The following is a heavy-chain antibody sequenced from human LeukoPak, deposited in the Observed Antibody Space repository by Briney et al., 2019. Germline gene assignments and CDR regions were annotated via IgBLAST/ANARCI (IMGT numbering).Heavy chain of an antibody. Sequence: SVKVSCKASGYTFTSYDINWVRQATGQGLEWMGWMNPNSGDTGYAQKFQGRVTMTRNTSISAAYMELSSLRSEDTAVYYCARGSGSYCGGDCSLGYWGQGTLVTVSS. V-gene: IGHV1-8*01. CDR3: ARGSGSYCGGDCSLGY. CDR1: GYTFTSYD. J-gene: IGHJ4*02. CDR2: MNPNSGDT. D-gene: IGHD2-21*02.